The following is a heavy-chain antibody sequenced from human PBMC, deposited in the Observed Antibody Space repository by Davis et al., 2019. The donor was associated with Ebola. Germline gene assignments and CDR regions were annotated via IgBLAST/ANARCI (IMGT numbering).Heavy chain of an antibody. V-gene: IGHV3-48*04. Sequence: GESLKISCAASGFTFSSYAVSWVRQAPGKGLEWVSSISSSGSTIYYADSVKGRFTISRDNAKNSLYLQMNSLRAEDTAVYYCARELVVYAMGYYYYYGMDVWGQGTTVTVSS. CDR3: ARELVVYAMGYYYYYGMDV. CDR1: GFTFSSYA. CDR2: ISSSGSTI. J-gene: IGHJ6*02. D-gene: IGHD2-8*02.